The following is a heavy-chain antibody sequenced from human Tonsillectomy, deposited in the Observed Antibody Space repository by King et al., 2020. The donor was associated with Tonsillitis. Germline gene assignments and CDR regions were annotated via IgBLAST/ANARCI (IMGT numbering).Heavy chain of an antibody. V-gene: IGHV3-23*04. J-gene: IGHJ4*02. CDR3: AKAFDCSSTSCYTSGVFAY. CDR1: GFTFSSYA. Sequence: VQLVESGGGLVQPGGSLRLSCAASGFTFSSYAMSWVRQAPGKGLEWVSAVSGSGDSTYYADSVKGRFTISRDNSKNTLYLQMNSLRAEDTAVSYCAKAFDCSSTSCYTSGVFAYWGQGTLVTVSS. CDR2: VSGSGDST. D-gene: IGHD2-2*02.